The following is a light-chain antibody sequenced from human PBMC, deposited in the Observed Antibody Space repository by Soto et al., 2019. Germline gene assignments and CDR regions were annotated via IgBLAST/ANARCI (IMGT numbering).Light chain of an antibody. V-gene: IGKV3-15*01. CDR2: VES. Sequence: EIVMTQSPATLSVSPGERATLSCRASQSVSSNLAWYQQKPGQTPKLLIYVESTRATGIPARFSGSGSGTEFTLTISSLQSEDFAVYYCQQYNVCPLTCGGGTKVEFK. CDR3: QQYNVCPLT. CDR1: QSVSSN. J-gene: IGKJ4*01.